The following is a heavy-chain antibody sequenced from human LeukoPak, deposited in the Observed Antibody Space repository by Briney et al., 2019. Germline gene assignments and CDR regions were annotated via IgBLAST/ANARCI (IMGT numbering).Heavy chain of an antibody. CDR1: GFTFSTYA. CDR2: ISTDGFGK. J-gene: IGHJ4*02. Sequence: GGSLRLSCAASGFTFSTYAMHWVRQAPGKGLEYISAISTDGFGKYYADSVRGRFTISRDNSKNMLYLQMGSLGPEDMAVYYCTRWGRTSCYDSWGQGTLVTVSP. V-gene: IGHV3-64*02. CDR3: TRWGRTSCYDS. D-gene: IGHD2-2*01.